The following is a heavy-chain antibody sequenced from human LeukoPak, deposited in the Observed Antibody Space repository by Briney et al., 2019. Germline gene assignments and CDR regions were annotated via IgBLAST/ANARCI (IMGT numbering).Heavy chain of an antibody. V-gene: IGHV3-30*02. CDR2: IRYDGSNK. CDR1: GFTFSSYG. D-gene: IGHD3-22*01. J-gene: IGHJ6*03. Sequence: PGGSLRLSCAASGFTFSSYGMHWVRQAPGKGLEWVAFIRYDGSNKYYADPVKGRFTISRDNSKNTLYLQMNSLRAEDTAVYYCAAPDSSGYYPYYYYYYMDVWGKGTTVTVSS. CDR3: AAPDSSGYYPYYYYYYMDV.